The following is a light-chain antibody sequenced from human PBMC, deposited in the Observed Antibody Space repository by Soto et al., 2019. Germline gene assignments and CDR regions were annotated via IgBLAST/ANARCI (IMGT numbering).Light chain of an antibody. J-gene: IGKJ3*01. Sequence: DIQMTQLPSSMSASVGDRVTITCRASQGISRWLAWYHQKPGKAPNLLIYSASTLHSGVPSRFSGRGSGTDFTLTISSLQPEDFGTYYCQHANSFPLTFGPGTKVDMK. CDR1: QGISRW. CDR3: QHANSFPLT. CDR2: SAS. V-gene: IGKV1-12*01.